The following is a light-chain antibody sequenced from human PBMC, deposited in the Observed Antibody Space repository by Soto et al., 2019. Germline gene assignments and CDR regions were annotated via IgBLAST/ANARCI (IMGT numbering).Light chain of an antibody. J-gene: IGKJ4*01. CDR1: QSVTSSY. CDR3: QQYGSSSLT. Sequence: EIVLTQSPGTLSLSPGERATLSCRASQSVTSSYLAWYQQKPGQAPRLLIKGASSRATGIPDRFSGSGSGTDVTLTSSRLGPEDFAVYYCQQYGSSSLTFGGGTKVEIK. CDR2: GAS. V-gene: IGKV3-20*01.